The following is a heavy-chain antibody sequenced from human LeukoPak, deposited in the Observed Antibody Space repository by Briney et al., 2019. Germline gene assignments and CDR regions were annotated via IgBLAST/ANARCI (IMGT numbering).Heavy chain of an antibody. CDR2: IYTSGST. V-gene: IGHV4-4*07. Sequence: SETLSLTCTVSGGSISSYYWSWVRQPAGKGLEWIGRIYTSGSTNYNPYLKSRVTMSVDKSKNQFSLKLRYVTAADTAVYYCARDPAVAAPGDYWGQGTLVTVSS. D-gene: IGHD6-19*01. CDR3: ARDPAVAAPGDY. CDR1: GGSISSYY. J-gene: IGHJ4*02.